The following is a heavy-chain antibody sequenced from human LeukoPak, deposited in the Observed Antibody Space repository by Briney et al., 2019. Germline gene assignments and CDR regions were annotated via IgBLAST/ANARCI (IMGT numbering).Heavy chain of an antibody. CDR3: ARAGGSYGHYYYYYMDV. CDR1: GYTFTSYY. Sequence: GASVKVSCKAPGYTFTSYYMHWVRQAPGQGLEWRGIINPSGGSTSYAQKFQGRVTMTRDMSTSSVYMELSSLRSEDTAVYYCARAGGSYGHYYYYYMDVWGKGTTVTVSS. V-gene: IGHV1-46*01. CDR2: INPSGGST. J-gene: IGHJ6*03. D-gene: IGHD1-26*01.